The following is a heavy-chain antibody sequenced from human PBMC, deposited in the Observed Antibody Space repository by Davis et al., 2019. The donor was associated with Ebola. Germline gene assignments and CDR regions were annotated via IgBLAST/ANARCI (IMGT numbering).Heavy chain of an antibody. D-gene: IGHD6-6*01. V-gene: IGHV1-2*05. Sequence: AASVKVSCKASGYTFTNYYMHWVRQAPGQGLEWMGRINPNSGGTNYAQKFQGRVTMTRDTSISTAYMELSRLRSDDTVVYYCARGRYPTSSLDYWGQGTLVTVSS. J-gene: IGHJ4*02. CDR2: INPNSGGT. CDR1: GYTFTNYY. CDR3: ARGRYPTSSLDY.